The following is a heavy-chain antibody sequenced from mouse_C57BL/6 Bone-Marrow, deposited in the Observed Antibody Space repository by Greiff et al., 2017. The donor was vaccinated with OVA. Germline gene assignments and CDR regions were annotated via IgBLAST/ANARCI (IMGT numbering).Heavy chain of an antibody. J-gene: IGHJ2*01. Sequence: QVQLQQSGAELARPGASVKLSCKASGYTFTSYGISWVKQRTGQGLEWIGEIYPRRGNTYYNEKFKGKATLTADKYSSTAYMELRSLTSEYSAVYFCARPLITTVVANFDYWGQGTTLTVAS. CDR2: IYPRRGNT. D-gene: IGHD1-1*01. V-gene: IGHV1-81*01. CDR1: GYTFTSYG. CDR3: ARPLITTVVANFDY.